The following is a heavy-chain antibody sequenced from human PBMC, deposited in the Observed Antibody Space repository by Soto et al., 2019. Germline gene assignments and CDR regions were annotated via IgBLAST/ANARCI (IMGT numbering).Heavy chain of an antibody. J-gene: IGHJ6*02. Sequence: PGGSLRLSCTASGFTVSSNYMSWVRQAPGKGLEWVSVIYSGGTTYYADSVKGRFTISRDNSKNTLYLQMNSLRAEDTAVYYCARGVSASGGYYYYVMDVWGQGTTVTVSS. CDR2: IYSGGTT. D-gene: IGHD2-8*01. CDR3: ARGVSASGGYYYYVMDV. V-gene: IGHV3-66*01. CDR1: GFTVSSNY.